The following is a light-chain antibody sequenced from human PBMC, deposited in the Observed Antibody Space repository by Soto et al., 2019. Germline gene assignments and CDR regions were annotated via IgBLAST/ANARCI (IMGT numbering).Light chain of an antibody. CDR2: LAS. CDR1: QAVNTR. J-gene: IGKJ1*01. Sequence: EIVLTNSPSTLSSFPLYRVTLSCMASQAVNTRLAWYQHKPGQAPRLLIYLASNRAAGVPARFSGSGSGTDFTLTISDVEPEDFAVYYCHQRQSWPRTFGQGTKVDIK. CDR3: HQRQSWPRT. V-gene: IGKV3-11*01.